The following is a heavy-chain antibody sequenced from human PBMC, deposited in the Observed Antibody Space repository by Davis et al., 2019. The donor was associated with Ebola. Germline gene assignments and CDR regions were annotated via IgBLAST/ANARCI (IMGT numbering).Heavy chain of an antibody. D-gene: IGHD5-18*01. CDR3: ATVSYDYGYNYGMDV. Sequence: GESLKISCAASGFTFNNAWMNWVRQAPGKGLEWVGRIKSKTTGGTVDYAAPVKGRFTISRDDSKNTLYLQMKSLKTEDTAVYYCATVSYDYGYNYGMDVWGQGTTVTVSS. V-gene: IGHV3-15*01. J-gene: IGHJ6*02. CDR2: IKSKTTGGTV. CDR1: GFTFNNAW.